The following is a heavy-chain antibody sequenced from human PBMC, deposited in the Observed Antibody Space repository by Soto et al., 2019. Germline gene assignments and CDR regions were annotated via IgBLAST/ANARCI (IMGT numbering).Heavy chain of an antibody. V-gene: IGHV3-53*05. CDR3: ARDVSVVVVAATISRYFDL. Sequence: GGSLRLSCAPSGFTVSSHYMSWVRQAPGKGLEWVSVINSGGSTYYADSVKGRFTISRDHSRNTLYLQMNSLRAEDTAVYYCARDVSVVVVAATISRYFDLWGRGTLVTVSS. CDR2: INSGGST. D-gene: IGHD2-15*01. CDR1: GFTVSSHY. J-gene: IGHJ2*01.